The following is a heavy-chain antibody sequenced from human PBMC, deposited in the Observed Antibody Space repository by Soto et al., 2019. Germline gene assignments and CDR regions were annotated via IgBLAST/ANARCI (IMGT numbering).Heavy chain of an antibody. D-gene: IGHD5-18*01. CDR1: GYSISSGYY. J-gene: IGHJ4*02. CDR2: IYHSGST. V-gene: IGHV4-38-2*01. CDR3: ARSLYSYGLDY. Sequence: TLSLTCAVSGYSISSGYYWGWIRQPPGKGLEWIGSIYHSGSTYYNPSLKSRVTISVDTSKNQFSLKLSSVTAADTAVYYCARSLYSYGLDYWGQGTLVTVSS.